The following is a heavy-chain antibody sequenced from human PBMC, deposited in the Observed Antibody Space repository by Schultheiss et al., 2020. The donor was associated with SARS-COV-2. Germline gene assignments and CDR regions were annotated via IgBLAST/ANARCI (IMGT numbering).Heavy chain of an antibody. J-gene: IGHJ6*02. V-gene: IGHV3-30*02. CDR3: AKRSSSWPYGMDV. D-gene: IGHD6-13*01. CDR2: IRYDGSNK. CDR1: GFTFSSYG. Sequence: GESLKISCAASGFTFSSYGMHWVRQAPGKGLEWVAFIRYDGSNKYYADSVKGRFTISRDNSKNTLYLQMNSLRAEDTAVYYCAKRSSSWPYGMDVWGQGTTVTVSS.